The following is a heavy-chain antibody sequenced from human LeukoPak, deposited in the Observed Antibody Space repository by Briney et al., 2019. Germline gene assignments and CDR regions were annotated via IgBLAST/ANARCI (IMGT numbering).Heavy chain of an antibody. CDR3: ATSGSYHKYYFDY. D-gene: IGHD1-26*01. J-gene: IGHJ4*02. CDR1: GYSFSAYY. CDR2: INPSGGST. V-gene: IGHV1-46*01. Sequence: ASVKISCKASGYSFSAYYMHWVRQAPAQGLEWMGVINPSGGSTSYALKFQDRVTVSRDTSTSTVYMELTSLRSDDTAVYFCATSGSYHKYYFDYWGQGTLVTVSS.